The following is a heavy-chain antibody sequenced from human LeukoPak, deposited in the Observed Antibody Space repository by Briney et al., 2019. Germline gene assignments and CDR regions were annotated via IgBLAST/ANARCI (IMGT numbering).Heavy chain of an antibody. V-gene: IGHV3-9*01. CDR3: ANPLPHYYDSSGYAFDI. D-gene: IGHD3-22*01. CDR1: GFTFDDYA. CDR2: ISWNSGII. Sequence: GGSLRLSSAASGFTFDDYAMHWVRQAPGKGLKWVSGISWNSGIIGYADSVKGRFTISRDDAKNSLYLQMNSLRAEDTALYYCANPLPHYYDSSGYAFDIWGQGTMVTVSS. J-gene: IGHJ3*02.